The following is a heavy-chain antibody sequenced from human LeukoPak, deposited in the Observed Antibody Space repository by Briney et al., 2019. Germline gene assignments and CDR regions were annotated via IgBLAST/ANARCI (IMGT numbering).Heavy chain of an antibody. CDR3: AQDPFAVLSVPGTKGGFDS. J-gene: IGHJ4*02. Sequence: PAGGSLRLSCAASGFTFDDYAMHWVRQAPGKGLEWVSGISWNSGTMGYADSVKGRFSISRDNAKNSLYLQMNSLRPEDTALYYCAQDPFAVLSVPGTKGGFDSWGQGTLVTVSS. CDR2: ISWNSGTM. D-gene: IGHD6-19*01. CDR1: GFTFDDYA. V-gene: IGHV3-9*01.